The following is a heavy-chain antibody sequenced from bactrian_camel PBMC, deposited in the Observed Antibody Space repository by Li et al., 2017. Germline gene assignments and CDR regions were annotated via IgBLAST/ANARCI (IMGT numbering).Heavy chain of an antibody. CDR3: AWTTGTLVFRHLCTVSRTDYYY. Sequence: HVQLVESGGGSVQTGGSLTLSCSASASYQSLTCIGWFRQDPGKGREEIATIMTSTKATYYAEAVKGRFSISQDDAERTVYLQMDSLKPDDSAVYYCAWTTGTLVFRHLCTVSRTDYYYWGQGTQVTVS. V-gene: IGHV3-2*01. J-gene: IGHJ4*01. CDR2: IMTSTKAT. D-gene: IGHD3*01. CDR1: ASYQSLTC.